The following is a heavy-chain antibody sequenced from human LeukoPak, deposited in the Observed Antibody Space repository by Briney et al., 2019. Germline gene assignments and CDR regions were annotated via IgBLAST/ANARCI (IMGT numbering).Heavy chain of an antibody. J-gene: IGHJ6*02. V-gene: IGHV5-51*01. CDR3: ARQGGGTVTTYYYYGMDV. D-gene: IGHD4-17*01. Sequence: GASLKISCKGSGYSFTSYWIGWVRQMPGKGLEWMGIIYPGDSDTRYSPSFQGQVTISADKSISTAYLQWSSLKASDTAMYYCARQGGGTVTTYYYYGMDVRGQGTTVTVSS. CDR2: IYPGDSDT. CDR1: GYSFTSYW.